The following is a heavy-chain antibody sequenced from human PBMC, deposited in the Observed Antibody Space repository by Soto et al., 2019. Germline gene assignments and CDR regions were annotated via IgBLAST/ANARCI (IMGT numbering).Heavy chain of an antibody. CDR3: ARGRYLAD. V-gene: IGHV3-48*03. Sequence: EVQLGESGGASVQPGGSLRLSCAASGFTFRNDDVNWVRQAPGKELEWVSFLSGSGDIMYYADSVKGRFTISRDNAKNSLHLQMNSLRAEDTAVYYCARGRYLADWGQGALVTVSS. CDR1: GFTFRNDD. J-gene: IGHJ4*02. CDR2: LSGSGDIM. D-gene: IGHD3-3*02.